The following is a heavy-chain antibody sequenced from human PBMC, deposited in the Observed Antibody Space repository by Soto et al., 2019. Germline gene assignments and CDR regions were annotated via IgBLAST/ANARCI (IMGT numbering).Heavy chain of an antibody. CDR3: ARDFAYFDS. Sequence: SETLSLTCTVSGGSFKSGSYSWSWIRQPPGKGLEWIGYVYHTGRTSYHPSLKSRVSISMDTSKNQFSLNLDSVTAADTAVYFCARDFAYFDSWGQGTLVTVSS. J-gene: IGHJ4*02. CDR2: VYHTGRT. V-gene: IGHV4-61*01. CDR1: GGSFKSGSYS. D-gene: IGHD3-3*01.